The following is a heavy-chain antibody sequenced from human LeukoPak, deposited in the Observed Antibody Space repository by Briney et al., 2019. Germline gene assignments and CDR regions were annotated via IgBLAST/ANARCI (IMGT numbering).Heavy chain of an antibody. CDR3: VRQGGWGGAASLIEF. CDR1: GVSISTSTHY. V-gene: IGHV4-39*01. CDR2: MFYRGST. D-gene: IGHD2-15*01. J-gene: IGHJ4*02. Sequence: SETLSLTCTVSGVSISTSTHYWAWIRQPPGKGLEWTARMFYRGSTYYNASLRSRVTLSVDTSMNQFSLKLSSVSASDTATFYCVRQGGWGGAASLIEFWGQGTLVTVSS.